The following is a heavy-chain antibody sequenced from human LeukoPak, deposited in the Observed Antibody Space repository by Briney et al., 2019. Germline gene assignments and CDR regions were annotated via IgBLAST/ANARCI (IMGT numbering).Heavy chain of an antibody. D-gene: IGHD2-15*01. CDR2: IYYSGST. J-gene: IGHJ4*02. CDR3: TREPRSSSYHPYYFDY. V-gene: IGHV4-31*03. Sequence: SETLSLTCTVSGGSISSGGYYWSWIRQHPGKGLEWIGYIYYSGSTYYNPSLKSRVTISVDTSKNQFSLKLSSVTAADTAVYYCTREPRSSSYHPYYFDYWGQGTLVTVSS. CDR1: GGSISSGGYY.